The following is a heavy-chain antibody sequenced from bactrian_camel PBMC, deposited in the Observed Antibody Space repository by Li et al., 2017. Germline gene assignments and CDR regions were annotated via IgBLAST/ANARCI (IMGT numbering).Heavy chain of an antibody. CDR3: AAVPSKILDWTLILQPASYTY. D-gene: IGHD1*01. Sequence: HVQLVESGGGSVQTGGSLTLSCVASGFSYSPNMAWFRQPPGKEREGIAGFCSNGVTEYSDSMNGRFRVSGVNVKNTLWLQMNSLTPEDTATYFCAAVPSKILDWTLILQPASYTYWGQGTQVTVS. J-gene: IGHJ4*01. V-gene: IGHV3S9*01. CDR2: FCSNGVT. CDR1: GFSYSPN.